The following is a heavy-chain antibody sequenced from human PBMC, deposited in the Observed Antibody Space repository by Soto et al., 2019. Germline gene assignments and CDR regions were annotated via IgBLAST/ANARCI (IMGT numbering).Heavy chain of an antibody. J-gene: IGHJ6*02. D-gene: IGHD3-10*01. CDR3: ARTLNFVRPSYNYYGMDV. CDR2: IHYSGST. Sequence: SETLSLTCFVSGGSISSHYWSWIRHAPGKGLEWIGSIHYSGSTKYNPSLKSRLTVSVGSSRRQFSVKLASVTAADTAVYYCARTLNFVRPSYNYYGMDVCGQGPAVTVSS. V-gene: IGHV4-59*11. CDR1: GGSISSHY.